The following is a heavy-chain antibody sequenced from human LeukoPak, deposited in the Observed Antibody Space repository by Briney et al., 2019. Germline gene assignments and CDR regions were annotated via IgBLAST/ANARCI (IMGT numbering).Heavy chain of an antibody. CDR3: ARDVGGVYYY. V-gene: IGHV1-46*01. J-gene: IGHJ4*02. D-gene: IGHD3-16*01. Sequence: GASVKVSCKASGYTFTSYAMNWVRQAPGQGLEWMGIINPSGGSTSYAQKFQGRVTMTRDTSTSTVYMELSSLRSEDTAVYYCARDVGGVYYYWGQGTLVTVSS. CDR2: INPSGGST. CDR1: GYTFTSYA.